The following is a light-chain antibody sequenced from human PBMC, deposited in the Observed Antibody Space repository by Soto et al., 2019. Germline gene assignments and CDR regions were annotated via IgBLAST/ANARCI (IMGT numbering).Light chain of an antibody. J-gene: IGLJ2*01. CDR3: SSYPSSSTLV. V-gene: IGLV2-14*01. Sequence: QSVLTQPASVSGSPGQSITISCTGTSSDVGAYNYVSWYQHHPGEAPKVMIYEVSNRPSGISDRFSGSKSGSAASLTISGLQAEDEADYYCSSYPSSSTLVFGGGTKVTVL. CDR2: EVS. CDR1: SSDVGAYNY.